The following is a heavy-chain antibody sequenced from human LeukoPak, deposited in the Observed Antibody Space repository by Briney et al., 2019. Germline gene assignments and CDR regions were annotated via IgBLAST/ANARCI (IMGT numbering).Heavy chain of an antibody. CDR2: INHSGST. Sequence: PSETLSLTCAVYGGSFSGYYWSWIRQPPGKGLEWIGKINHSGSTNYDPSLKSRVTISVDTSKNQFSLKLSSVTAADTAVYYCARVETAMDLYYYYYMDVWGKGTTVTVSS. J-gene: IGHJ6*03. CDR3: ARVETAMDLYYYYYMDV. V-gene: IGHV4-34*01. CDR1: GGSFSGYY. D-gene: IGHD5-18*01.